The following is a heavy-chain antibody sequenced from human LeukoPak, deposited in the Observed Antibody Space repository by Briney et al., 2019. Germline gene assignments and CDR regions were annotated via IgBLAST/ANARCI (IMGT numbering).Heavy chain of an antibody. CDR2: ISYDGSNK. CDR1: GFTFSSYA. D-gene: IGHD1-26*01. Sequence: PGRSLRLSCAASGFTFSSYAMHWVRQAPGKGLEWVAVISYDGSNKYYADSVKGRFTISRDNSKNTLYLQMNSLRAKDTAVYYCARVGARDPYYFDYWGQGTLVTVSS. CDR3: ARVGARDPYYFDY. J-gene: IGHJ4*02. V-gene: IGHV3-30-3*01.